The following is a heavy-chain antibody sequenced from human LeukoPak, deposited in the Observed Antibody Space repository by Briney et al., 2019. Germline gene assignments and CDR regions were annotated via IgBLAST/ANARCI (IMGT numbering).Heavy chain of an antibody. CDR1: GASISSYY. CDR3: ARGGYSSSSDWFDP. D-gene: IGHD6-6*01. J-gene: IGHJ5*02. CDR2: IYTSGST. V-gene: IGHV4-4*09. Sequence: PSETLSLNCTVSGASISSYYWSWIRQPPGKGLEWIGYIYTSGSTNYNPSLKSRVTISVDASKNQFSPKLSSVTAADTAVYYCARGGYSSSSDWFDPWGQGTLVTVSS.